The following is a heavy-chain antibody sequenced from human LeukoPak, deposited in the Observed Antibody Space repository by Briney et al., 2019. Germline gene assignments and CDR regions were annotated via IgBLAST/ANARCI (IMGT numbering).Heavy chain of an antibody. D-gene: IGHD3-10*01. V-gene: IGHV1-2*02. Sequence: GASVKVSCKASGYTFTGYYMHWVRQAPGQGLEWMGWINPNSGGTNYAQKFQGRVTITADKSTSTAYMELSSLRSEDTAVYYCARGGDWVGSGLYYYYYYYMDVWGKGTTVTVSS. CDR3: ARGGDWVGSGLYYYYYYYMDV. J-gene: IGHJ6*03. CDR2: INPNSGGT. CDR1: GYTFTGYY.